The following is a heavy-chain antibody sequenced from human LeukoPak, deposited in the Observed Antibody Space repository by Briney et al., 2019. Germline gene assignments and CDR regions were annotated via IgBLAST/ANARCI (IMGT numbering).Heavy chain of an antibody. D-gene: IGHD1-7*01. CDR3: ARVRITGTGRVWFDP. CDR1: GGSISSGSYY. J-gene: IGHJ5*02. V-gene: IGHV4-61*01. CDR2: IYYSGST. Sequence: ASETLSLTCTVSGGSISSGSYYWSWIRQPPGKGLEWMAYIYYSGSTKYNPSLKRRVSISVVTSTNQVSLKLSSVNAADTAVYYCARVRITGTGRVWFDPWGQGTLVTVSS.